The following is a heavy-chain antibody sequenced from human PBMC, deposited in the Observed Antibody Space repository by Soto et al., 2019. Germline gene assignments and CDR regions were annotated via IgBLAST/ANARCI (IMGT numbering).Heavy chain of an antibody. CDR2: FFYSGTT. D-gene: IGHD5-12*01. J-gene: IGHJ4*02. CDR3: ATGAGWLRLDSRV. V-gene: IGHV4-39*02. CDR1: GATISSNGYY. Sequence: PSETLSLTCTVSGATISSNGYYWGWIRQPPGKGLEWIGSFFYSGTTHYNPSLRSRLSISVDTSKNVFPLKLSSLTAADTAIYYCATGAGWLRLDSRVWGQGTLVTVSS.